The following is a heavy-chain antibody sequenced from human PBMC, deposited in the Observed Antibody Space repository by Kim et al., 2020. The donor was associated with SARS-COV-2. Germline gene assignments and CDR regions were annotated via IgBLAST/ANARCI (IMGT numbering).Heavy chain of an antibody. V-gene: IGHV3-23*01. CDR3: AKAERKYGDYVFDY. J-gene: IGHJ4*02. Sequence: AAAVKCRFTISRDNCKSTLYLRMNSLRAEDTAVYYCAKAERKYGDYVFDYWGQGTLVTVSS. D-gene: IGHD3-16*01.